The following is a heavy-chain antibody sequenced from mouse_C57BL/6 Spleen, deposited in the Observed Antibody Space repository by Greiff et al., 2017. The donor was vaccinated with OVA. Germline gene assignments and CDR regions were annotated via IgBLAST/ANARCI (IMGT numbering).Heavy chain of an antibody. Sequence: EVKLVESGPGLAKPAQTLSLTGSVTGYSITSDDWNWSRKVQGNKLEYRGYISYSGSTYYNPSLKSRISITRDTSKNQYYLQLNSVTTEDTATYYCARSKGYDWYFDVWGTGTTVTVSS. CDR1: GYSITSDD. J-gene: IGHJ1*03. CDR2: ISYSGST. CDR3: ARSKGYDWYFDV. V-gene: IGHV3-8*01. D-gene: IGHD2-2*01.